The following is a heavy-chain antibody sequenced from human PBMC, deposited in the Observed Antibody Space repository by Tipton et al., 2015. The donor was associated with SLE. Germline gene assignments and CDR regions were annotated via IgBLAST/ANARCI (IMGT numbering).Heavy chain of an antibody. J-gene: IGHJ3*01. CDR1: GGSITSSGFY. D-gene: IGHD7-27*01. CDR3: SSRNWDETFDV. V-gene: IGHV4-39*07. CDR2: IDYSGRT. Sequence: TLSLTCTVSGGSITSSGFYWGWFRQPPGKGLEWIGSIDYSGRTYYTPSLKSQVTISVGTSKNQCSLSLRSVTAADTAVYFCSSRNWDETFDVWGQGTMVTVSS.